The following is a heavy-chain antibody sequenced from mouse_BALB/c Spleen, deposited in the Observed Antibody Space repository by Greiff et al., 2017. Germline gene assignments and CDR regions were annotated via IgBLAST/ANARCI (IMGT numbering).Heavy chain of an antibody. Sequence: VQGVESGGGLVQPGGSLKLSCAASGFDFSRYWMSWVRQAPGKGLEWIGEINPDSSTINYTPSLKDKFIISRDNAKNTLYLQMSKVRSEDTALYYCARLDYYGYRYFDVWGAGTTVTVSS. CDR1: GFDFSRYW. D-gene: IGHD1-1*01. CDR3: ARLDYYGYRYFDV. CDR2: INPDSSTI. V-gene: IGHV4-1*02. J-gene: IGHJ1*01.